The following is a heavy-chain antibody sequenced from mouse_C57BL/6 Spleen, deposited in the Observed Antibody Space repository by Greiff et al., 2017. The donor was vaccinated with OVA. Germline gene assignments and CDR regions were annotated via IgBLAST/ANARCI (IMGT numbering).Heavy chain of an antibody. CDR3: ARSYYGEGYFDV. CDR1: GYAFSSYW. V-gene: IGHV1-80*01. D-gene: IGHD2-13*01. CDR2: IYPGDGDT. J-gene: IGHJ1*03. Sequence: QVQLQQSGAELVKPGASVKISCKASGYAFSSYWMNWVKQRPGKGLEWIGQIYPGDGDTNYNGKFKGKATLTADKSSSTAYMQRSSLTSEDSAVYFCARSYYGEGYFDVWGTGTTVTVSS.